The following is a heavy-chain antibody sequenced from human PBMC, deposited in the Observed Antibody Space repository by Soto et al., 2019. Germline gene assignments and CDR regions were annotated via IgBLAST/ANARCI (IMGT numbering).Heavy chain of an antibody. Sequence: PSETLSLTCAVSGYSIGSGYYWAWIRQSPGKGLEWIGSIYHAGSVYYNPSLNGRVALSMDTSKNHFSLKLTSVIAADTAVYYCARTFDYYGMDVWGQGTTVTVSS. V-gene: IGHV4-38-2*01. CDR1: GYSIGSGYY. J-gene: IGHJ6*02. CDR2: IYHAGSV. CDR3: ARTFDYYGMDV.